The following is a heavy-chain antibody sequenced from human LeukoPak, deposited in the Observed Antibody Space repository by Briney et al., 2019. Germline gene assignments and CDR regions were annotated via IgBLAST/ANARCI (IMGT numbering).Heavy chain of an antibody. CDR3: YRDGAEGDNSAFDI. CDR1: GFTFSDYI. V-gene: IGHV3-72*01. D-gene: IGHD3-22*01. J-gene: IGHJ3*02. CDR2: IRRKRNSYTT. Sequence: GGSLRLSCVASGFTFSDYILDWVRQAPGKGLEWVGRIRRKRNSYTTEYAASVKGRFSISRDDLKKTLYLHMNSLQTEDTAVYHCYRDGAEGDNSAFDIWGPGTMVTVSS.